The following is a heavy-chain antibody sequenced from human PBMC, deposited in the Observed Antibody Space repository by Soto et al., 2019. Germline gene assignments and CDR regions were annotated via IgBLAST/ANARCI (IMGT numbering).Heavy chain of an antibody. CDR2: ISGSGGST. V-gene: IGHV3-23*01. CDR1: GFTFSSYA. D-gene: IGHD3-3*01. CDR3: AKLGYDFWSGPAYYYYYYMDV. J-gene: IGHJ6*03. Sequence: GGSLRLSCAASGFTFSSYAMSWVRQAPGKGLEWVSAISGSGGSTYYADSVKGRFTISRDNSKNTLYLQMNSLRAEDTAVYYCAKLGYDFWSGPAYYYYYYMDVWGKGTTVTVSS.